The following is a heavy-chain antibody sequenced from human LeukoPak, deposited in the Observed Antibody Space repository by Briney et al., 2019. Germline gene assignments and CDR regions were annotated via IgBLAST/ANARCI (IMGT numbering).Heavy chain of an antibody. J-gene: IGHJ4*02. CDR3: ARDYYGSGSFPYYFDY. D-gene: IGHD3-10*01. CDR1: GFIFSRYW. Sequence: PGGSLRLSCAASGFIFSRYWMTWVRQAPGKGLEWVAKIKQDGSEKYYADSVKGRFTISRDNAKNSLYLQMNSLRAEDTAVYFCARDYYGSGSFPYYFDYWGQGTLVTASS. CDR2: IKQDGSEK. V-gene: IGHV3-7*01.